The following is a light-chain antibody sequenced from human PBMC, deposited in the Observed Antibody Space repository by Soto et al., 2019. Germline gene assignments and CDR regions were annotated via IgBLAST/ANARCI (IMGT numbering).Light chain of an antibody. CDR2: SNN. CDR1: SSNIGSNT. J-gene: IGLJ2*01. CDR3: AAWDDSLNGPV. V-gene: IGLV1-44*01. Sequence: QSVLAQPPSASGTLGQRVTISCSGSSSNIGSNTVNWYQQLPGTAPKLLIYSNNQRPSGVPDRFSGSKSGTSASLAISGLQPEDEADYYCAAWDDSLNGPVFGGGTKVTVL.